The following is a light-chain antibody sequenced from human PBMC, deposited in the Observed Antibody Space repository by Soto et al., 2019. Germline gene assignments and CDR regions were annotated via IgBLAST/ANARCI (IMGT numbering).Light chain of an antibody. CDR3: QSYDSSLSGHVV. CDR1: SSDIGGGYD. J-gene: IGLJ2*01. V-gene: IGLV1-40*01. CDR2: GDT. Sequence: QSVLTQPPSVSGAPGQRVTISCTGSSSDIGGGYDVHWYQHLPGSVPKLIIYGDTNRPSGVLDRFSGSKSGTSASLAITGLQAEDEADYYCQSYDSSLSGHVVFGGGTKLTVL.